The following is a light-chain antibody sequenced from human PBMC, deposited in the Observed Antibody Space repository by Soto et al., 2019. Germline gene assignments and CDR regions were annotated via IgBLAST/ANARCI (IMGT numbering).Light chain of an antibody. CDR2: GAS. Sequence: EIVLTQSPGTLSLSPGERATLSCRASQSVSSSYLAWYQQKPGQAPRLLIYGASSRATGIPDRFSGSGSGTDFTLTISRLEPEDLAVYYCQQYGSSPPYTFGQGTKLEIQ. CDR1: QSVSSSY. V-gene: IGKV3-20*01. CDR3: QQYGSSPPYT. J-gene: IGKJ2*01.